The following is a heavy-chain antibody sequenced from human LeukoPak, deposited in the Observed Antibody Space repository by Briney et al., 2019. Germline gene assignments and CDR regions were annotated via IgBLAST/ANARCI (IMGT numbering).Heavy chain of an antibody. J-gene: IGHJ5*02. CDR2: IYYSWST. Sequence: SETLSLTCTVSGGSISSSSYYWGWIRQPPGKGLEWIGSIYYSWSTYYNPSLKSRVTISVDTSKNQFSLKLSSVTAADTAVYYCARRYSSGYHPWFDPWGQGTLVTVSS. D-gene: IGHD3-22*01. CDR1: GGSISSSSYY. CDR3: ARRYSSGYHPWFDP. V-gene: IGHV4-39*01.